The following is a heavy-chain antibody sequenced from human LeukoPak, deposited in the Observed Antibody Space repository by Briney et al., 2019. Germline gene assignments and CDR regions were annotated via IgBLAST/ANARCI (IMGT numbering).Heavy chain of an antibody. CDR3: ARQSYFDGRGDDAFDI. J-gene: IGHJ3*02. CDR2: ISPYNGNT. V-gene: IGHV1-18*01. Sequence: ASVKVSCKASGYTFNNYGISWVRQVPGQGLEWMGWISPYNGNTKFVQNFQGRVTVTTETSTSTAYMELRSLRSDDTAVYYCARQSYFDGRGDDAFDIWGQGTMVTVSS. D-gene: IGHD2-15*01. CDR1: GYTFNNYG.